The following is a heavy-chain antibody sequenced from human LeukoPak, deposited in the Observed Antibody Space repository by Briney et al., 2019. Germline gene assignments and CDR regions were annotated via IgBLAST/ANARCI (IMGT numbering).Heavy chain of an antibody. CDR1: RFPLNTYS. J-gene: IGHJ4*02. CDR3: ARKVVGATTDY. CDR2: ISPGSYSI. D-gene: IGHD1-26*01. Sequence: GGSLRLSCAASRFPLNTYSMNWVRQAPGKGLEWVSTISPGSYSIYYADSVKGRFTISRDNAKNSLYLQMDSVRVEDTAMYYCARKVVGATTDYWGQGTLVTVSS. V-gene: IGHV3-21*01.